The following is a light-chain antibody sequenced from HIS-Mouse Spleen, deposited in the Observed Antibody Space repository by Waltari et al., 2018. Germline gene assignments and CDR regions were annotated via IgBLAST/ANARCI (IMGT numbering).Light chain of an antibody. Sequence: QSALTQPASVSGSPGQSITISCTGTSSDVGRSNLFSWYQQHPGKAPKLMIYEGSKRPSGVSNRFSGSKSGNTASLTISGLQAEDEADYYCCSYAGSSTVVFGGGTKLTVL. J-gene: IGLJ2*01. CDR1: SSDVGRSNL. V-gene: IGLV2-23*01. CDR2: EGS. CDR3: CSYAGSSTVV.